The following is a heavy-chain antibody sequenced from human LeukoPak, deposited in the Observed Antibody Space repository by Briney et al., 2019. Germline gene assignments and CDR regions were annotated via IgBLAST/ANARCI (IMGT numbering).Heavy chain of an antibody. Sequence: GGSLRLSCAASGFTFSGSAMQWVRQASGKGVEWVGRIRRKANGYAAAYAASVKRRFTISRDDSKNTAYLQMNSLKTEDTAVYYCTSAQYCSSTSCEIFDYWGQGTLVTVSS. CDR1: GFTFSGSA. CDR3: TSAQYCSSTSCEIFDY. D-gene: IGHD2-2*01. CDR2: IRRKANGYAA. V-gene: IGHV3-73*01. J-gene: IGHJ4*02.